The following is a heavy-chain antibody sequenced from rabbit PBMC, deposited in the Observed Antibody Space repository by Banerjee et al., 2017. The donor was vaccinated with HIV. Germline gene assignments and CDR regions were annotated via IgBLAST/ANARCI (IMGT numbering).Heavy chain of an antibody. V-gene: IGHV1S45*01. D-gene: IGHD2-1*01. Sequence: QEQLEESGGDLVKPEGSLTLTCTASGFSLSSGAMCWVRQAPGKGLEWIGCINTSSGNTVYATWAKGRFTISKTASTVDLRMTSLTAADTATYFCARSSGDVSLNLWGQGTLVTVS. CDR2: INTSSGNT. CDR3: ARSSGDVSLNL. J-gene: IGHJ4*01. CDR1: GFSLSSGA.